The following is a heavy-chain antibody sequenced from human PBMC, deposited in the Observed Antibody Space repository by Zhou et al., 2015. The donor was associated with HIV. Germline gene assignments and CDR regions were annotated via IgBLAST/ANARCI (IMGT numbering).Heavy chain of an antibody. CDR3: ATYLPGAIGGXCY. CDR2: INPSSGTT. Sequence: QVQLVQSGPEVKRPGASVTLSCKTTGYTFTTHSIQWVRQVPGQGLEWMGVINPSSGTTSYAQKFRDRVTMSRDTSTNTFYLELTSLKSDDTAVYYCATYLPGAIGGXCYWGQGTLVTVSS. CDR1: GYTFTTHS. V-gene: IGHV1-46*01. D-gene: IGHD2-2*02. J-gene: IGHJ4*02.